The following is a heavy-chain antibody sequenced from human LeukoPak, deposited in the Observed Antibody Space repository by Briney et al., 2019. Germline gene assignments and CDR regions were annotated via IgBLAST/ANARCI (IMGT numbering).Heavy chain of an antibody. D-gene: IGHD5-18*01. CDR3: ARFKGIQLDSDY. J-gene: IGHJ4*02. CDR1: GYSFTSYW. Sequence: GASLEISCEGSGYSFTSYWIGWVRQLPGKGLGWMGIIYPGDSDTRYSPSFQGQVTISADKSISTAYLQWSSLKASDTAMYYCARFKGIQLDSDYWGQGTLVTVSS. CDR2: IYPGDSDT. V-gene: IGHV5-51*01.